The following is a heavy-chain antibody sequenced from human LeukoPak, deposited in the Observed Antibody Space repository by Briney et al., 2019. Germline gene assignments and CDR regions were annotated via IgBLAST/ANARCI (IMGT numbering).Heavy chain of an antibody. CDR2: ISSNGDNT. CDR1: GFTFSTYV. V-gene: IGHV3-64D*06. CDR3: VRGTGY. Sequence: PGGSLRLSCSVSGFTFSTYVMHWVRQAPGKGLEYVSAISSNGDNTFYADPVKGRFTISRDNSKNTLYLQMSSLRADDTAVYYCVRGTGYWGQGPLVTVSS. J-gene: IGHJ4*02.